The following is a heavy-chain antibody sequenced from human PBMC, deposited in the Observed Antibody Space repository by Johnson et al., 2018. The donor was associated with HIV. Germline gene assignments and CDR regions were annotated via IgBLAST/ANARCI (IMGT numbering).Heavy chain of an antibody. CDR1: GFTFSSYA. CDR2: ISYDGSNK. CDR3: ARTGRLFDAFDI. Sequence: QVQLVESGGGVVQPGRSLRLSCAASGFTFSSYAMHWVRQAPGKGLEWVAVISYDGSNKYYADSVKGRFTISRDNAKNSLYLQMNSLRTEDTALYYCARTGRLFDAFDIWGQGTMVTVSS. V-gene: IGHV3-30-3*01. D-gene: IGHD2-21*01. J-gene: IGHJ3*02.